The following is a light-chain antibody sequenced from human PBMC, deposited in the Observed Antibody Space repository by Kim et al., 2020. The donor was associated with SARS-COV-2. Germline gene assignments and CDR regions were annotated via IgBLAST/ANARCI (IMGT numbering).Light chain of an antibody. J-gene: IGKJ2*01. CDR1: QSVSSNF. Sequence: WSPGERAPLACRASQSVSSNFLAWFQQKPGQAPRLLIYGASNRATGIPDRFSGSGSGTDFTLTISRLEPEDFVVYFCHQYGTSPYTFGQGTKLEI. V-gene: IGKV3-20*01. CDR2: GAS. CDR3: HQYGTSPYT.